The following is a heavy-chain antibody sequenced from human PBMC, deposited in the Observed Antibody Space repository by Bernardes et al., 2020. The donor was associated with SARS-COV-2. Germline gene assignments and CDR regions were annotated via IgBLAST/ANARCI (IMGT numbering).Heavy chain of an antibody. J-gene: IGHJ4*02. V-gene: IGHV1-18*01. D-gene: IGHD2-21*02. CDR2: ISAYNGNT. CDR1: GYTFTSYG. CDR3: ARRGGGAIVVVTGFDY. Sequence: ASVKVSCKASGYTFTSYGISWVRQAPGQGLEWMGWISAYNGNTNYAQKLQGRVTMTTDTSTSTAYMELRSLRSDDTAVYYCARRGGGAIVVVTGFDYWGQGTLVTVSS.